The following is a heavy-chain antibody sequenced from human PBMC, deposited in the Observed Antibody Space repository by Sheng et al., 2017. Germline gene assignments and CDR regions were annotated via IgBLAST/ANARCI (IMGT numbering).Heavy chain of an antibody. Sequence: QLQLQESGPGLVKPSETLSLTCTVSDGSISSTSYYWGWIRQSPGKGLEWIGTIYYSGSTYYNPSLKSRVTISLDTSKNQFSLKLISVTAADTAIYYCARDKSRNWFDPWGQGNPCHCLL. V-gene: IGHV4-39*07. CDR3: ARDKSRNWFDP. J-gene: IGHJ5*02. CDR2: IYYSGST. CDR1: DGSISSTSYY.